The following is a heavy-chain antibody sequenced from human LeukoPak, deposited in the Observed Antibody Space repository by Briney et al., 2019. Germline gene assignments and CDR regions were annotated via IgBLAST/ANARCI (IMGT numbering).Heavy chain of an antibody. V-gene: IGHV3-11*04. D-gene: IGHD1-7*01. CDR2: ISSSGSTI. Sequence: PGGSLRLSCAASGFTFSDYYMSWIRQAPGKGLEWVSYISSSGSTIYYADSVKGRFTISRDNAKNSLYLQMNSLRAEDTAVYYCARYPELRFSLFQEVDYWGQGTLVTVSS. CDR1: GFTFSDYY. J-gene: IGHJ4*02. CDR3: ARYPELRFSLFQEVDY.